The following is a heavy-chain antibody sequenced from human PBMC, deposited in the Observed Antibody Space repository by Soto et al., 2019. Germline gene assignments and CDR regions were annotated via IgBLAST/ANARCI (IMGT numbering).Heavy chain of an antibody. CDR1: GFTFTKYF. Sequence: QVQLVQSGAEVKKPGASVKVSCKASGFTFTKYFFHWVRQAPRQGLEWMGIISPYDGSKNYQQSLQGRVTMTSDTSTSTVYMELRSLRSEDTAVYFCARGDGRGSTGFYYYYGMDVWGHGTMITVSS. J-gene: IGHJ6*02. CDR2: ISPYDGSK. CDR3: ARGDGRGSTGFYYYYGMDV. V-gene: IGHV1-46*01. D-gene: IGHD1-26*01.